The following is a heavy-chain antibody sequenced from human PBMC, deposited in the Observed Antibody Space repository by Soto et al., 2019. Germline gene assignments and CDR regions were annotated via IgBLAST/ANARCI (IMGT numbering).Heavy chain of an antibody. V-gene: IGHV1-18*01. CDR1: GYTFTSYG. CDR2: ISAYNGNT. J-gene: IGHJ6*03. CDR3: ARVRVRGRPEMVFYYYYYMDV. Sequence: QVQLVQSGAEVKKPGASVKVSCKASGYTFTSYGISWVRQAPGQGLEWMRWISAYNGNTNYAQKLKGRVTMTTDTSTRTAYMELKSLRSDDTAVYYCARVRVRGRPEMVFYYYYYMDVWGKGTTVTVSS. D-gene: IGHD3-10*01.